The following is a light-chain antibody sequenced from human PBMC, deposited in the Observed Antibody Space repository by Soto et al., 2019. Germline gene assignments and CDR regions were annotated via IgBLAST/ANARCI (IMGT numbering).Light chain of an antibody. V-gene: IGKV3-20*01. J-gene: IGKJ3*01. CDR3: QQYGKSPHIS. CDR2: GAS. CDR1: QSVSNNY. Sequence: EIVLTQSPGTLSLSPGERATLSCRASQSVSNNYLAWYQQKPGRAPRLLIYGASTRATGIPDRYSGSGSRKNFTLNISSLDLYYCAVYYCQQYGKSPHISFGPGTKVDIK.